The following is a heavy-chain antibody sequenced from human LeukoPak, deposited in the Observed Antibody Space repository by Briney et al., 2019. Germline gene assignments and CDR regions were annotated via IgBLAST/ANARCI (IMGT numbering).Heavy chain of an antibody. CDR1: GFTFTNYW. CDR3: ARGRYGDYH. J-gene: IGHJ4*02. V-gene: IGHV3-74*01. D-gene: IGHD4-17*01. CDR2: INPDGSTT. Sequence: GGSLRLSCAASGFTFTNYWMFWVRQAPGKGLVWVSGINPDGSTTTCADSVKGRFTISRENAKSTLYLHMNILRVEDTAVYYCARGRYGDYHWGQGILVTVSS.